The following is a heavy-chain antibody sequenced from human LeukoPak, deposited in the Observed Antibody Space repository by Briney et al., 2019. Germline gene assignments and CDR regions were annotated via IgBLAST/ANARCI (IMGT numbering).Heavy chain of an antibody. V-gene: IGHV3-30-3*01. CDR2: ISYDGSNK. D-gene: IGHD3-9*01. Sequence: GGSLRLSCAASGFTFSSYAMHWVRQAPGKGLEWVAVISYDGSNKYYADSVKGRFTLSRDNSKNTVYLRMNSLRAEDTAVYYCAKSGRATGYSSFDSWGQGTLVTVSS. J-gene: IGHJ4*02. CDR1: GFTFSSYA. CDR3: AKSGRATGYSSFDS.